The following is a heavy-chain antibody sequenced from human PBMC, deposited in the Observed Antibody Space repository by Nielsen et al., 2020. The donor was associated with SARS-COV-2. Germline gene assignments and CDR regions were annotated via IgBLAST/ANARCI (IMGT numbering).Heavy chain of an antibody. V-gene: IGHV3-53*01. CDR1: GFTVSSNY. D-gene: IGHD2-2*01. Sequence: GESLKISCAASGFTVSSNYMSWVRQAPGKGLEWVSVIYSGGSTYYADSVKGRFTISRDNSKNTLYLQINSLRAEDTAVYYCARVYCSSTSCHDAFDIWGQGTMVTVSS. CDR2: IYSGGST. CDR3: ARVYCSSTSCHDAFDI. J-gene: IGHJ3*02.